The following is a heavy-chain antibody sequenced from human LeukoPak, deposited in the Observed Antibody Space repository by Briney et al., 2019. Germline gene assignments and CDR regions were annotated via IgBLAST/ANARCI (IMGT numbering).Heavy chain of an antibody. D-gene: IGHD7-27*01. CDR1: GFTFSTYG. J-gene: IGHJ4*02. CDR3: AKDLHWGFDY. CDR2: ISGNGGTT. Sequence: XLRLSCEASGFTFSTYGMSWVRQAPGKGREWVSAISGNGGTTYYADSVKGRFTISRDNSKSTLYLQMSSLRAEDTAVYYCAKDLHWGFDYWGQGTLVTVSS. V-gene: IGHV3-23*01.